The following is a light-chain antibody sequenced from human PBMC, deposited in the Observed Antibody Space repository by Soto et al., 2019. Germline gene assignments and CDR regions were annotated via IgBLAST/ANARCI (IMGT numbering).Light chain of an antibody. Sequence: QSALTQPASVSGSPGLSITISCTGTSSDVGAYNFVSWYQQHPDKAPKLMIFDVSNRPSGVSNRFSGSKSGNTASLTISGLQSEDEAEYYCGSYTTSSNYVLGTGTKVTVL. V-gene: IGLV2-14*03. CDR1: SSDVGAYNF. CDR3: GSYTTSSNYV. CDR2: DVS. J-gene: IGLJ1*01.